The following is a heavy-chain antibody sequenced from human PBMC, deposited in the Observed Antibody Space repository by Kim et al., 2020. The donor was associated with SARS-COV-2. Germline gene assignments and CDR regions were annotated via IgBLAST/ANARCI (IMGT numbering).Heavy chain of an antibody. CDR3: AKGVGTTGTTDY. CDR1: GFTFGDYA. V-gene: IGHV3-9*01. J-gene: IGHJ4*02. CDR2: ISWNSGSI. D-gene: IGHD1-1*01. Sequence: GGSLRLSCAASGFTFGDYAMHWVRQAPGKGLEWVSGISWNSGSIGYADSVKGRFTISRDNAKNSLYLQMNSLRAEDTALYYCAKGVGTTGTTDYWGQGTLVTVSS.